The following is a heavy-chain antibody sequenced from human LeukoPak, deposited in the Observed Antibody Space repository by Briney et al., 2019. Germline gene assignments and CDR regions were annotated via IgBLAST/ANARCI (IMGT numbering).Heavy chain of an antibody. CDR1: RFNVSNDC. J-gene: IGHJ5*01. CDR3: AGLWWFDY. D-gene: IGHD5-18*01. Sequence: PGGSLRLSRAVSRFNVSNDCMHWVRQAPGKGLLWVSRISADGTTTSYADSVKGRFTISRDNAKNTLYLQMDSLRAEDTAVYYCAGLWWFDYWVQGTLVTVSS. V-gene: IGHV3-74*01. CDR2: ISADGTTT.